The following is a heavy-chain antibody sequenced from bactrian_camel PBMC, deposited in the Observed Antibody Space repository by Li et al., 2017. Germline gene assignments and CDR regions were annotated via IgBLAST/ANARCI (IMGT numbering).Heavy chain of an antibody. D-gene: IGHD3*01. V-gene: IGHV3S28*01. CDR3: AAAKGLPDLLRGGYLSARSYNY. CDR2: ILTSGDT. CDR1: EFISTYY. Sequence: QLVESGGGSVQPGGSLRLSCVRSEFISTYYMNWVRQAPGKGLEWVSGILTSGDTHYDNSVEGRFTISHDNAKNTLYLQMNSLKPEDTAIYYCAAAKGLPDLLRGGYLSARSYNYWGRGTQVTVS. J-gene: IGHJ4*01.